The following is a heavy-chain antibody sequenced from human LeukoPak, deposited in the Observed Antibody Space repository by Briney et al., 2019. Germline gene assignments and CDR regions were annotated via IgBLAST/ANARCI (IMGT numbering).Heavy chain of an antibody. CDR1: GFTFSSYG. CDR2: IWYDGSNK. J-gene: IGHJ3*02. CDR3: AGVMGQWLVRGAFDI. Sequence: GRALRLSCAASGFTFSSYGMHWVRQVPGKGLEGVAVIWYDGSNKHYVDSVKGLFTISRDNSKNALYLQMNSLRVEDTAVYYCAGVMGQWLVRGAFDIWGQGTMVTVS. V-gene: IGHV3-33*01. D-gene: IGHD6-19*01.